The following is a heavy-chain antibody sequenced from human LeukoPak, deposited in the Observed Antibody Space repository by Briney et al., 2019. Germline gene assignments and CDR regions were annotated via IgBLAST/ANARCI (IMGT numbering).Heavy chain of an antibody. CDR1: GFTFSTYW. D-gene: IGHD3-16*02. CDR3: ARDPHLRLGELSSFDY. Sequence: GGSLRLSCAASGFTFSTYWMSWVRQAPGKGLEWVANIKQDGSEKYYVDSVKGRFTISRDNAKNSLYLQMNSLRAEDTAVYYCARDPHLRLGELSSFDYWGQGTLVTVSS. CDR2: IKQDGSEK. V-gene: IGHV3-7*01. J-gene: IGHJ4*02.